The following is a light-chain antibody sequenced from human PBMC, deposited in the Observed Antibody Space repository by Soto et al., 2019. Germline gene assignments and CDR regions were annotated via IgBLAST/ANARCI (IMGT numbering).Light chain of an antibody. CDR1: QSVSSY. V-gene: IGKV3-11*01. J-gene: IGKJ4*01. CDR3: QQRSNWPLT. Sequence: EIVLTQSPATLSLSPGERATLSCRASQSVSSYLAWYQQKPGQAPRLLIYDASNRATGIPARFSGSGSGTDFTLTISSLEPEDFVVYYCQQRSNWPLTFGGGTKVEMK. CDR2: DAS.